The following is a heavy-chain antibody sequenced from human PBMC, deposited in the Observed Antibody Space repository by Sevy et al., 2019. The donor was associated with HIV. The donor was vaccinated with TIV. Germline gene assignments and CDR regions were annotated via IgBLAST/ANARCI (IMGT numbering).Heavy chain of an antibody. V-gene: IGHV4-59*01. CDR1: GGSISSYY. Sequence: SETLSLTCTVSGGSISSYYWTWIRQPPEKGLEWIGCMYDSGSTNYNPSLKSRVTISVDTSKNQLSLKLSSVTAADTAVYYCASGSGEFVSWGQGTLVTVSS. CDR2: MYDSGST. CDR3: ASGSGEFVS. D-gene: IGHD1-26*01. J-gene: IGHJ4*02.